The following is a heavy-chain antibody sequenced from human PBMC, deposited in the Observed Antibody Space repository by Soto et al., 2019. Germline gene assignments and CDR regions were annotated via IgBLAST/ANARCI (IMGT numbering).Heavy chain of an antibody. CDR3: ARVWNPSYGMDV. CDR1: GYTFTGYY. V-gene: IGHV1-2*04. Sequence: ASLKVSCKASGYTFTGYYMHWVRHAPGQGLEWMGWINPNSGGTNYAQKFQGWVTMTRDTSISTAYMELSSLRSEDTAVYYCARVWNPSYGMDVWGQGTTVTVSS. J-gene: IGHJ6*02. D-gene: IGHD1-1*01. CDR2: INPNSGGT.